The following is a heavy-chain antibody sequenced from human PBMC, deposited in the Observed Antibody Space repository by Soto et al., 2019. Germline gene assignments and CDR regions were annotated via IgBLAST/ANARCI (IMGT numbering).Heavy chain of an antibody. CDR1: GFTFSSYA. D-gene: IGHD3-10*01. Sequence: EVQLLESGGGLVQPGGSLRLSCAASGFTFSSYAMSWVRQAPGKGLEWVSAISGSGGSTYYADSVKGRLTISRDNSKNTLYLQMNSLRAEDTAVYYCAKARADYYGSGSPIDYWGQGTLVTVSS. CDR3: AKARADYYGSGSPIDY. V-gene: IGHV3-23*01. J-gene: IGHJ4*02. CDR2: ISGSGGST.